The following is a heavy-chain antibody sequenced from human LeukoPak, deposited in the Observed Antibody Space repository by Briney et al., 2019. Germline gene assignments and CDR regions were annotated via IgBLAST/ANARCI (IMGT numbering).Heavy chain of an antibody. Sequence: SETLSLTCTVSGGSISSYYWNWIRQPPGKGLEWIGYIYYSGSTNYNPSLKSRVTISVDTSKNQFSLTLSSVTAADTAVYYCARGADSSGYYSIFYFDYWGQGTLVTASA. J-gene: IGHJ4*02. CDR1: GGSISSYY. D-gene: IGHD3-22*01. CDR2: IYYSGST. CDR3: ARGADSSGYYSIFYFDY. V-gene: IGHV4-59*01.